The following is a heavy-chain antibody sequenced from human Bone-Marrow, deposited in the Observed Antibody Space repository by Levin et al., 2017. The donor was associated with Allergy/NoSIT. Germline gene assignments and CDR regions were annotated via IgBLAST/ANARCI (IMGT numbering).Heavy chain of an antibody. Sequence: LRLSCTVSGDSISNTHHYWSWIRQPAGKGLEWIGRMFAGGAATYKRSLRSRVTISIETSKNQFSLKLTSVTAADTAVYYCARDETFNSWHVGWFDSWGQGTLVTVSS. CDR3: ARDETFNSWHVGWFDS. J-gene: IGHJ5*01. D-gene: IGHD2/OR15-2a*01. CDR1: GDSISNTHHY. V-gene: IGHV4-61*02. CDR2: MFAGGAA.